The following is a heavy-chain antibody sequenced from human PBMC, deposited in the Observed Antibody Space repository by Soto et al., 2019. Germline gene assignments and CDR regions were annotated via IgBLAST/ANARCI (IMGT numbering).Heavy chain of an antibody. Sequence: SETLSLXCTVSGCSISSSSYYWGWIRQPPGKGLEWIGSIYYSGSTYYNPSLKSRVTISVDTSKNQFSLKLSSVTAADTAVYYCARHDAAGAGSGYSSGWSYYYYYGMDVWGQGTTVTVSS. V-gene: IGHV4-39*01. D-gene: IGHD6-19*01. J-gene: IGHJ6*02. CDR3: ARHDAAGAGSGYSSGWSYYYYYGMDV. CDR1: GCSISSSSYY. CDR2: IYYSGST.